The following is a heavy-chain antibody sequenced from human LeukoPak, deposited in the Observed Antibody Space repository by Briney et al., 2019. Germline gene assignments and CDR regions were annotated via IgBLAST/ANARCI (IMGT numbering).Heavy chain of an antibody. J-gene: IGHJ4*02. Sequence: GGSLRLSCSASGFSCSSYWMSWVRQAPGKGLEWVAHINEDGSEKYYVDSVKGRFFISRDNAAKSLSLQMNRLRDPDTAVYYCARVSVGAPAFDYWGQGNLVTVSS. V-gene: IGHV3-7*01. CDR2: INEDGSEK. D-gene: IGHD1-26*01. CDR3: ARVSVGAPAFDY. CDR1: GFSCSSYW.